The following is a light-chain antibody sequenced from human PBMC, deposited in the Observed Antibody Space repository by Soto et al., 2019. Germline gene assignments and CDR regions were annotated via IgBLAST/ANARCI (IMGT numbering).Light chain of an antibody. V-gene: IGKV3-11*01. CDR2: GAS. J-gene: IGKJ4*01. Sequence: EIVLTQSPATLSVSPGERATLSCRASETIGKNLAWYQQKPGQHPRLLVFGASNRASKIPARFSGSGSGTDFTLTISSLEPEDFAVYYCQQRSNWPTVGGGTKVDIK. CDR1: ETIGKN. CDR3: QQRSNWPT.